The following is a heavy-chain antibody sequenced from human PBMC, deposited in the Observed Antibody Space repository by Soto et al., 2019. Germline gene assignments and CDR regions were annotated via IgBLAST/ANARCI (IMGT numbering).Heavy chain of an antibody. D-gene: IGHD1-20*01. V-gene: IGHV4-34*01. CDR2: FSYSGSL. CDR3: AGGPRYWSFAL. J-gene: IGHJ2*01. Sequence: TSETLSLTCSVYGGSSRAYHWSWIRQSPGEGLEWIGEFSYSGSLNYNPSLKRRVAVLLDTSTDHFSLTMTSVTAADTGVYFCAGGPRYWSFALWGRGTLVTVSS. CDR1: GGSSRAYH.